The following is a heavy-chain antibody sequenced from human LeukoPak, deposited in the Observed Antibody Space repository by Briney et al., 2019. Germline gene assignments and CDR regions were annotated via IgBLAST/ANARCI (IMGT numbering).Heavy chain of an antibody. J-gene: IGHJ4*02. CDR1: GGTFSSYA. D-gene: IGHD1-7*01. CDR3: ARESGPRRGELPPSY. V-gene: IGHV1-69*04. CDR2: IIPILGIA. Sequence: SVKVSCKASGGTFSSYAISWVRQAPGQGLEWMGRIIPILGIANYAQKFQGRVTITADKSTSTAYMELSSLRSEDTAVYYCARESGPRRGELPPSYWGQGTLVTVSS.